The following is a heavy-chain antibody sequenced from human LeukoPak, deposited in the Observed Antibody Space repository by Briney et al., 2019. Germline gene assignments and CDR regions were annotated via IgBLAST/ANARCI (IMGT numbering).Heavy chain of an antibody. D-gene: IGHD3-10*01. CDR3: AREPAEVRGVIVYYYYYGMDV. CDR1: GFTFSSYG. V-gene: IGHV3-30*03. Sequence: GGSLRLSCAASGFTFSSYGMHWVRQAPGKGLEWVAVISYDGSNKYYADSVKGRFTISRDNSKNTLYLQMNSLRAEDTAVYYCAREPAEVRGVIVYYYYYGMDVWGQGTTVTVSS. J-gene: IGHJ6*02. CDR2: ISYDGSNK.